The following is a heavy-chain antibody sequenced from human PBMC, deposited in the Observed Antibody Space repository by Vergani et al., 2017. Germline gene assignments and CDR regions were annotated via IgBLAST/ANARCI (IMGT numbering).Heavy chain of an antibody. CDR1: GYTFTDYF. CDR2: INPNSGGT. Sequence: QVQLVQSGAEVKKPGASVKVSCKASGYTFTDYFMHWVRQAPGQGLEWMGWINPNSGGTNYAQKFQGRVTMTRDTSISTAYMELSNLRSDDTAVYYCARVGTSSIRDCFDYWGQGALVTVSS. J-gene: IGHJ4*02. CDR3: ARVGTSSIRDCFDY. D-gene: IGHD2-2*01. V-gene: IGHV1-2*02.